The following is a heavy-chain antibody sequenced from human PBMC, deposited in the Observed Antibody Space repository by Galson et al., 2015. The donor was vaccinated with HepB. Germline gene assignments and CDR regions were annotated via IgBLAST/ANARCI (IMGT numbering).Heavy chain of an antibody. D-gene: IGHD2-2*01. CDR3: ARVGIESVVPAAYSENWFDP. CDR1: GYTFTSYA. Sequence: SVKVSCKASGYTFTSYAMHWVRQAPGQRLEWMGWINAGNGNTKYSQKFQGRVTITRDTSASTAYMELSSLRSEDTAVYYCARVGIESVVPAAYSENWFDPWGQGTLVTVSS. V-gene: IGHV1-3*01. J-gene: IGHJ5*02. CDR2: INAGNGNT.